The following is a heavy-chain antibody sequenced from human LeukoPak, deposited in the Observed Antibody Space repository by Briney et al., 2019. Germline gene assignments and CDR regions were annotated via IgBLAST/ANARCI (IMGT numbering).Heavy chain of an antibody. CDR3: AKASWVSSTDAGR. D-gene: IGHD3-16*01. V-gene: IGHV3-23*01. CDR2: IRGNDET. J-gene: IGHJ4*02. CDR1: GLSFSSFA. Sequence: TGGSLRLSCAASGLSFSSFAMSWVRQGPAKGLEWVSSIRGNDETFYADSVKGRFTLSSDSSRNTVYFQLNNLRVEDTAIYYCAKASWVSSTDAGRWGQGTLVTVSS.